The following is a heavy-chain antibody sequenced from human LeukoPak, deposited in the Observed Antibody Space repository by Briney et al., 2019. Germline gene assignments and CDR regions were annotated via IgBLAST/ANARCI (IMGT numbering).Heavy chain of an antibody. CDR1: GGSITSNNW. D-gene: IGHD4-17*01. CDR2: IYPSGST. J-gene: IGHJ4*02. Sequence: SGTLSLTCTVSGGSITSNNWWTWVRQPPGKGLEWIGEIYPSGSTSYNPSLKSRVTISVDQSKNQFSLKLSSVTAADTAVYYCAGPVHNWGQGTLVTVSS. CDR3: AGPVHN. V-gene: IGHV4-4*02.